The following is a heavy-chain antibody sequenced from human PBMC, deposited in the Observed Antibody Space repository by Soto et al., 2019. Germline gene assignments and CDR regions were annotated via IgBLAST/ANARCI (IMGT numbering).Heavy chain of an antibody. CDR3: ARDRQYYQFWSGCQNEGPCAMDV. Sequence: QVQLQQWGAGLLQPSETLSLTCAVSGGSFSGYYWTWIRQAPGKGLEWLGEINHCGGTNYTSSLKSRVTISVDTSKNQFALILYSVTAADTAVYYCARDRQYYQFWSGCQNEGPCAMDVWGQGTTVTVSS. V-gene: IGHV4-34*02. D-gene: IGHD3-3*02. CDR1: GGSFSGYY. J-gene: IGHJ6*02. CDR2: INHCGGT.